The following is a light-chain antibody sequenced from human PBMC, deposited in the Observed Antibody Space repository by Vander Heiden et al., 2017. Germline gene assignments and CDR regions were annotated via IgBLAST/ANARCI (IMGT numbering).Light chain of an antibody. Sequence: EIVLTQSPATLPLSPGERATLSCRTSQSFSSYLAWYQQKPGQAPRLLIYGASNRAAGIPARFSASASGTDFTLTISSLEPEDFAVYYCQQRNNWPPVTFGQGTRLEIK. CDR1: QSFSSY. J-gene: IGKJ2*01. CDR3: QQRNNWPPVT. V-gene: IGKV3-11*01. CDR2: GAS.